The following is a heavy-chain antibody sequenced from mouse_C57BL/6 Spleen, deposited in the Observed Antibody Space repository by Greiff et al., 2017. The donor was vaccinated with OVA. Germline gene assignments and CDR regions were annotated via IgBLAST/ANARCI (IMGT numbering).Heavy chain of an antibody. CDR2: IDPETGGT. V-gene: IGHV1-15*01. CDR3: TGEGGLYGSPFGG. D-gene: IGHD1-1*01. J-gene: IGHJ2*01. CDR1: GYTFTDYE. Sequence: QVQLKESGAELVRPGASVTLSCKASGYTFTDYEMHWVKQTPVHGLEWIGAIDPETGGTAYNQKFKGKAILTADKSSSTAYMELRSLTSEDSAVYYGTGEGGLYGSPFGGWGQGTTLSVSS.